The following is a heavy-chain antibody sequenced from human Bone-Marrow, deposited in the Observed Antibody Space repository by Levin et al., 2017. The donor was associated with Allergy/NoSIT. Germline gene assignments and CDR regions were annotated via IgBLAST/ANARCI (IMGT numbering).Heavy chain of an antibody. V-gene: IGHV4-30-4*01. CDR2: IYYSGST. Sequence: SQTLSLTCTVSGGSISSGDYYWSWIRQPPGKGLEWIGYIYYSGSTYYNPSLKSRVTISVDTSKNQFSLKLSSVTAADTAVYYCSMGDYALLNAFDIWGQGTMVTVSS. CDR1: GGSISSGDYY. D-gene: IGHD3-16*01. CDR3: SMGDYALLNAFDI. J-gene: IGHJ3*02.